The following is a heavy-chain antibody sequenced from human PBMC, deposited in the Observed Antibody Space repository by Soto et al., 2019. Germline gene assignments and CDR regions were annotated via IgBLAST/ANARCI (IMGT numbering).Heavy chain of an antibody. D-gene: IGHD2-2*01. CDR1: GFTFISYA. J-gene: IGHJ4*02. Sequence: RVPYAASGFTFISYAVSWISKKNGKGLEWVSAINSRGGSTYYADSVKGRFTISRDSSKNTLYLQMNSLRAEDTAVYYCAKDRSSTSCYAFDYWGQGTLVTVSS. CDR2: INSRGGST. CDR3: AKDRSSTSCYAFDY. V-gene: IGHV3-23*01.